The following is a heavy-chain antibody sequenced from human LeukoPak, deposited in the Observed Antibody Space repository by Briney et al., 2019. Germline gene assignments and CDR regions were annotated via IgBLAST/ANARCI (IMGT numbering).Heavy chain of an antibody. J-gene: IGHJ4*02. CDR3: ARRIDFWRIFDY. D-gene: IGHD3-3*01. CDR1: GYTFTSYD. CDR2: MNPNSGNT. V-gene: IGHV1-8*03. Sequence: ASVKVSCKASGYTFTSYDINWVRQATGQGLEWMGWMNPNSGNTGYAQKFQGRVTITRNTSISTAYMELSSLRSEDTAVYYCARRIDFWRIFDYWGQGTLVTVSS.